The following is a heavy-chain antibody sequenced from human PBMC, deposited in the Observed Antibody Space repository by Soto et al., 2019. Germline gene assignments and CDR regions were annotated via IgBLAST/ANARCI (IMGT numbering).Heavy chain of an antibody. CDR3: ARAWVVVTAPDY. CDR1: GYTFTSYA. Sequence: QVQLVQSGAEEKKPGASVKVSCKASGYTFTSYAMHWVRQAPGQRLEWMGWINAGNGNTQYSQKFQGRDTITRDTSASTAYMELRRLRSEETAVYYCARAWVVVTAPDYCGQGTLVTFAS. J-gene: IGHJ4*02. D-gene: IGHD2-21*02. V-gene: IGHV1-3*05. CDR2: INAGNGNT.